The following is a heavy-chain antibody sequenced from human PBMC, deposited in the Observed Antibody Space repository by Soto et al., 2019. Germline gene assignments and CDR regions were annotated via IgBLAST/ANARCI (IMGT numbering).Heavy chain of an antibody. V-gene: IGHV1-8*01. CDR3: ARRGFSSSWGYWYCDL. J-gene: IGHJ2*01. D-gene: IGHD6-13*01. Sequence: QVQLVQSGAEVKKPGASVKVSCKASGYTFTSYDINWVRQATGQGLEWMGWMNPNSGKTGYAQKFQGRVTMTRNTSISPAYMELSSLRSEDTAVYFCARRGFSSSWGYWYCDLWGRGTLVTVSS. CDR2: MNPNSGKT. CDR1: GYTFTSYD.